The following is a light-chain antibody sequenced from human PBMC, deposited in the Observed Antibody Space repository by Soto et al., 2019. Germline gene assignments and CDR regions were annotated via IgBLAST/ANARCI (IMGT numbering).Light chain of an antibody. CDR1: SSDVGGYNY. V-gene: IGLV2-11*01. Sequence: QSVLTQPRSVSGSPGQSVTISCTGTSSDVGGYNYVSWYQQHPGKAPKFMIYDVTKRPSGVPDRFSGSKSGNTASLTISGLQAEDEADYFCCSYAGSYTVLFGGGTQLTVL. CDR2: DVT. J-gene: IGLJ2*01. CDR3: CSYAGSYTVL.